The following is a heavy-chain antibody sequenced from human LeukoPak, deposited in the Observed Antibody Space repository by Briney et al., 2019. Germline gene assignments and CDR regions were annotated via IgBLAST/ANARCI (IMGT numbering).Heavy chain of an antibody. J-gene: IGHJ4*02. CDR2: ISAQHGQT. V-gene: IGHV1-18*01. D-gene: IGHD4-23*01. CDR1: GYSENFYG. Sequence: ASVKVSCRTSGYSENFYGITWVRQVAGQGLEWMGWISAQHGQTEYAPNSQDRVTMTTDTYTNTAYMELRSLRSDDTAVYYCARESRGYGGLWDYWGQGTLVTVSS. CDR3: ARESRGYGGLWDY.